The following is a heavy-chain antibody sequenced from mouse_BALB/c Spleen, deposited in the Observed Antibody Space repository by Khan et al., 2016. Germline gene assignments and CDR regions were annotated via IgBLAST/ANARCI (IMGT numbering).Heavy chain of an antibody. J-gene: IGHJ4*01. CDR3: ARRRGYLSAMDY. CDR1: GYTFTNYG. V-gene: IGHV9-1*02. CDR2: INTYTGEP. D-gene: IGHD2-3*01. Sequence: QIQLVQSGPELKKPGETVKISCKASGYTFTNYGMNWVKQAPGKGLKWMGWINTYTGEPTYADDFKGRFAFSLETSASTAYLQINNLKNGDMATYFCARRRGYLSAMDYWGQGTSVTVSS.